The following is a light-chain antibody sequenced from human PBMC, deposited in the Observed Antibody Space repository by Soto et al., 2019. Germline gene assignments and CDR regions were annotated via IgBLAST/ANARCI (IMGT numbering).Light chain of an antibody. CDR1: QSISSW. Sequence: DIQMTQSPSTLSASVGDRVTITCRASQSISSWLAWYQQKPGKATKLLIYKASSLESGVPSRFSGSGSGTECTLTISSLQPDDFATYYCRQYNSSWTFGQGTKVEIK. J-gene: IGKJ1*01. V-gene: IGKV1-5*03. CDR3: RQYNSSWT. CDR2: KAS.